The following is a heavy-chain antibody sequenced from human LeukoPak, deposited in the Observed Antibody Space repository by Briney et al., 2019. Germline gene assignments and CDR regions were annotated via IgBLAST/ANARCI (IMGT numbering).Heavy chain of an antibody. CDR2: INPNSGGT. CDR1: GYTFTGYY. CDR3: ARDAIFGVVISYYYYYMDV. V-gene: IGHV1-2*02. J-gene: IGHJ6*03. D-gene: IGHD3-3*01. Sequence: ASVKVSCKASGYTFTGYYIHWVRQARGQGLEWMGWINPNSGGTNYAQKFQGRVTMTRDTSISTAYMELSRLRSDDTAVYYCARDAIFGVVISYYYYYMDVWGKGTTVTVSS.